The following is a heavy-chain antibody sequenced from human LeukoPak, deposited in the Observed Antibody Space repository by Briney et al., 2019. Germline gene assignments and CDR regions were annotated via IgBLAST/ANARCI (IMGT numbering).Heavy chain of an antibody. V-gene: IGHV3-9*01. CDR2: ISWNSGSI. CDR1: GFTLDDYA. Sequence: GGSLRLSCAASGFTLDDYAIHWVRQAPGKGLEWVSGISWNSGSIGYADSVKGRFTISRDNAKNSLYLQMNSLRPEDTALYYCAKDMGTTRYYYYGMDVWGQGTTVTVSS. D-gene: IGHD1-1*01. CDR3: AKDMGTTRYYYYGMDV. J-gene: IGHJ6*02.